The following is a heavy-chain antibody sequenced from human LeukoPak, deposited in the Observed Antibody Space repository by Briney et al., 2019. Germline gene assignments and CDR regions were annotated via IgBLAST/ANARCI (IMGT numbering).Heavy chain of an antibody. CDR2: MNPNSGNT. CDR1: GYTFTSYD. CDR3: ARKIAAAGTGFDY. V-gene: IGHV1-8*01. Sequence: ASVKVSCKASGYTFTSYDINWVRQATGQGLEWMGWMNPNSGNTGYAQKFQGRVTMTRNTSISTAYMELSSLRSEDAAVYYCARKIAAAGTGFDYWGQGTLVTVSS. J-gene: IGHJ4*02. D-gene: IGHD6-13*01.